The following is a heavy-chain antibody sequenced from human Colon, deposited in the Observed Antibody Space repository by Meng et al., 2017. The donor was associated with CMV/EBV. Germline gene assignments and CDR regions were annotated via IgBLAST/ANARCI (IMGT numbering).Heavy chain of an antibody. Sequence: GESLKISCAASGFTFSSYGMHWVRQAPGKGLEWLALISYDGGDIFYADSVKGRFTISKDNSKNILYLEMSSLRREDTAVYYCARDPSLTWVAKRPDYWGQGTLVTVSS. D-gene: IGHD1-26*01. V-gene: IGHV3-30*19. J-gene: IGHJ4*02. CDR3: ARDPSLTWVAKRPDY. CDR1: GFTFSSYG. CDR2: ISYDGGDI.